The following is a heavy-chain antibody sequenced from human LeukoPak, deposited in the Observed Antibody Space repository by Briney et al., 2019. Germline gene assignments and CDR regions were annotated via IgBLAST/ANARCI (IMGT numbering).Heavy chain of an antibody. CDR3: ARDWSYGSGSYFDY. V-gene: IGHV4-39*07. CDR2: VYTSGST. J-gene: IGHJ4*02. D-gene: IGHD3-10*01. CDR1: GGSISSSSYF. Sequence: SETLSLTCTVSGGSISSSSYFWGWIRQPPGKGLEWIGRVYTSGSTNYNPSLKSRVTMSVDTSKNQFSLKLSSVTAADTAVYYCARDWSYGSGSYFDYWGQGTLVTVSS.